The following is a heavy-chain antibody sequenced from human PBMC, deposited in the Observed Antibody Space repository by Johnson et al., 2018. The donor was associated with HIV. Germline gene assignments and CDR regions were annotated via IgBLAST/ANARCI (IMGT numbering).Heavy chain of an antibody. CDR3: ARERNYGTHAAFDI. CDR2: ISSSGSTI. J-gene: IGHJ3*02. CDR1: GFTFSDYY. Sequence: QVQLVESGGGLVKPGGSLRLSCAPSGFTFSDYYMSWMRQAPGQGLEWVSYISSSGSTIYYADSVKGRFTISRDNAKNSLYLKINSLRAEDTAVYYCARERNYGTHAAFDIWGQGTMVTVSS. D-gene: IGHD1-7*01. V-gene: IGHV3-11*04.